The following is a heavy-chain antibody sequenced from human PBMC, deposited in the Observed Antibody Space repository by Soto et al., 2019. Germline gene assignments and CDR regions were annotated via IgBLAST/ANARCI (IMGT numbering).Heavy chain of an antibody. CDR3: ARHASVYGSGSYYKSWFDP. D-gene: IGHD3-10*01. V-gene: IGHV4-59*08. J-gene: IGHJ5*02. CDR2: IYYSGST. Sequence: QVQLQESGPGLVKPSETLSLTCTVSGGSISSYYWSWIRQPPGKGLEWIGYIYYSGSTNYNPSLKSRVTISVDTSKNQFSLKLSSVTAADTAVYYCARHASVYGSGSYYKSWFDPWGQGTLVTVSS. CDR1: GGSISSYY.